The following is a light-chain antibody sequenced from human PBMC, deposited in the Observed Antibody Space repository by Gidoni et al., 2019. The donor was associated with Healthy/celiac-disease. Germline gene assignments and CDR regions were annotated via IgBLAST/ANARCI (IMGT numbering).Light chain of an antibody. V-gene: IGKV3-20*01. J-gene: IGKJ1*01. CDR2: GAS. Sequence: EIVLTQSPGTLSLSQGERATLACRASQSVSSSYLAWYQQKPGQATRLLIYGASSRATGIPDRFSGSGSGTDFTLTISRLEPEDFAVYYCQQYGSSRTFGQGTKVEIK. CDR3: QQYGSSRT. CDR1: QSVSSSY.